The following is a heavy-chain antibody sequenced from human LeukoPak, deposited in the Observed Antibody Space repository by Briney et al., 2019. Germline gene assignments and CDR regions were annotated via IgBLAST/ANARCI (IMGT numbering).Heavy chain of an antibody. CDR1: GFSISTYG. V-gene: IGHV3-33*01. D-gene: IGHD6-13*01. CDR2: LWYDGVNT. Sequence: GGSLRLSCAASGFSISTYGMHWVRQAPGKGLEWVAVLWYDGVNTYDADSVKGRFTISRDNSKNTLYLQMNSLRAEDAAVYYCARAQDSSSWCLDSWGQGTLVTVSS. J-gene: IGHJ4*02. CDR3: ARAQDSSSWCLDS.